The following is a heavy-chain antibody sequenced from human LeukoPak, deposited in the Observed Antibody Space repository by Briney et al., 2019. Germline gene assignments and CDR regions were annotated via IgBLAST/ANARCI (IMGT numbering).Heavy chain of an antibody. CDR1: GFTFSDYY. V-gene: IGHV3-11*04. CDR3: ARDRYNWNDDRAFDI. J-gene: IGHJ3*02. D-gene: IGHD1-1*01. CDR2: ISSSGSTI. Sequence: GGSLRLSCAASGFTFSDYYMSWIRQAPGKGLEWVSYISSSGSTIYYADSVKGRFTISRDNAKNSLYLQMNSLRAEDTAVYYCARDRYNWNDDRAFDIWGQGTMVTVSS.